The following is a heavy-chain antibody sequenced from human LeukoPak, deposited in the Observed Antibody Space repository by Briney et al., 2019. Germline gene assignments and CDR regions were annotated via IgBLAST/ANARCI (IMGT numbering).Heavy chain of an antibody. Sequence: GGSLRLSCAASGFTFSSHAMSWVRQTPGTGLEWVANIKPDGSEKYYVASVKGRFTISRDNAKNSLYLQMNSLRADDTAVYYCARDGSWFSEDYWGQGTLVTVSS. V-gene: IGHV3-7*01. D-gene: IGHD3-22*01. CDR2: IKPDGSEK. CDR1: GFTFSSHA. J-gene: IGHJ4*02. CDR3: ARDGSWFSEDY.